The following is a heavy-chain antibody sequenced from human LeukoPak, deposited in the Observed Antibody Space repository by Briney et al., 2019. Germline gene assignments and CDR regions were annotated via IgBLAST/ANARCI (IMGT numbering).Heavy chain of an antibody. Sequence: TGGSLRLSCADSGFSFSSHWMSWVRQAPGKGLEWLGRIKRIADGGTSDFAAPVKGRVTISRDDSKNTLYLQMNSLKTEDTAVYYCTTGLFTLNYWGQGTLVTVSS. J-gene: IGHJ4*02. V-gene: IGHV3-15*01. CDR1: GFSFSSHW. CDR2: IKRIADGGTS. CDR3: TTGLFTLNY.